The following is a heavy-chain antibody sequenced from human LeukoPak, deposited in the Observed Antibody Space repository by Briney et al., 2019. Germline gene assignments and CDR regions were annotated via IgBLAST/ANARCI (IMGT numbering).Heavy chain of an antibody. V-gene: IGHV4-34*01. Sequence: SETLSLTCAVYGGSFRGYYWSWIRQPPGKGLEWIGEINHSGSTNYNPSLKSRVTISVDTSKNQFSLKLSSVTAADTAVYYCARGGYDFWSGYPRLKYYFDYWGQGTLVTVSS. J-gene: IGHJ4*02. CDR1: GGSFRGYY. CDR2: INHSGST. CDR3: ARGGYDFWSGYPRLKYYFDY. D-gene: IGHD3-3*01.